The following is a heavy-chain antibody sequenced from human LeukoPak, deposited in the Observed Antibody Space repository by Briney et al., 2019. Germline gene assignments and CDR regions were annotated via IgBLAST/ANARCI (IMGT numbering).Heavy chain of an antibody. CDR3: ARGLNWFDP. D-gene: IGHD5/OR15-5a*01. V-gene: IGHV4-59*07. CDR2: IYKSGST. Sequence: SDTLSLTCTVSGGSISSYDWSWIRQPPGRGLEWIGYIYKSGSTNYNPSLKSRVTISVDMSKTQFSLKLTSVTAADTAVYYCARGLNWFDPWGQGTLVTVSS. J-gene: IGHJ5*02. CDR1: GGSISSYD.